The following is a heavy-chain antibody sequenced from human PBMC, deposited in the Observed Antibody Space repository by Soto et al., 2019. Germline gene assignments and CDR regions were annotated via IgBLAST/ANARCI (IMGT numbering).Heavy chain of an antibody. D-gene: IGHD2-15*01. V-gene: IGHV4-31*03. CDR2: IYYSGST. J-gene: IGHJ3*02. CDR1: GGSISSGGYY. CDR3: ARTYNDIVVVVAVTADAFDI. Sequence: SETLSLTCTVSGGSISSGGYYWSWIRQHPGKGLEGIGYIYYSGSTYYNPSLKSRVTISVDTSKNQFSLKLSSVTAADTAVYYFARTYNDIVVVVAVTADAFDIWGQGTMVTVSS.